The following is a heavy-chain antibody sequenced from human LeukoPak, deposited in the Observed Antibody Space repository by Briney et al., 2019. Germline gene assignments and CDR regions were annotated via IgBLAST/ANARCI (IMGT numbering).Heavy chain of an antibody. V-gene: IGHV3-23*01. Sequence: GGFLRLACTASGFSIETYAMNWVRQVPGKGLEWVSGISGSVGNSYYADSVKGRFTISRDNSKNTLYLQMHSLRAEDTAIYYCAKERQGGNSYGDEAFYFDYWGQGTLVTVSS. J-gene: IGHJ4*02. CDR1: GFSIETYA. CDR3: AKERQGGNSYGDEAFYFDY. CDR2: ISGSVGNS. D-gene: IGHD4-23*01.